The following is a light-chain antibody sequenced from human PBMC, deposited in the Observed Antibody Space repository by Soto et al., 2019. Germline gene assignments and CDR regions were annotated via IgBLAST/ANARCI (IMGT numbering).Light chain of an antibody. Sequence: EIVVTQSPGTLSLSPGERATLSCRASQSVSSSFLAWYQQKPGQAPRLLIYGASIRATGIPDRFSDSGSGTDCTLTISRLEPEDFAVYHCQHYGTSFYTFGQGTNLEI. J-gene: IGKJ2*01. CDR1: QSVSSSF. CDR3: QHYGTSFYT. V-gene: IGKV3-20*01. CDR2: GAS.